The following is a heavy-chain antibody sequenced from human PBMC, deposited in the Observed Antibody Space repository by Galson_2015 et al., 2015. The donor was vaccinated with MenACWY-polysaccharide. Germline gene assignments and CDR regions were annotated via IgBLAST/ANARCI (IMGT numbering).Heavy chain of an antibody. D-gene: IGHD1-1*01. CDR2: ISTNTGNP. V-gene: IGHV7-4-1*02. CDR1: GYTFSTYT. J-gene: IGHJ4*02. CDR3: ARASRTQQLAGLDY. Sequence: SVMVSCKASGYTFSTYTMNWVRQAPGQGLEWTGWISTNTGNPTYAQGFTGHFVFSLDTSVNTAFLQISSLEAEDTAVYYCARASRTQQLAGLDYWGQGTLVTVSS.